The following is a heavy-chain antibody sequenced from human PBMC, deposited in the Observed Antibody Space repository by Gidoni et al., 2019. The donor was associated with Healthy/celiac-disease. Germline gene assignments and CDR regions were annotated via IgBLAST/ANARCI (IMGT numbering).Heavy chain of an antibody. CDR1: GFTFSSYS. J-gene: IGHJ4*02. CDR3: ARDRGIGSGSYFPLFDY. V-gene: IGHV3-21*01. D-gene: IGHD1-26*01. CDR2: ISSSSSYI. Sequence: EVQLVESGGGLVKPGGSLRLSCAASGFTFSSYSMNWVRQAPGKGLEWVSSISSSSSYIYYADSVKGRFTISRDNAKNSLYLQMNSLRAEDTAVYYCARDRGIGSGSYFPLFDYWGQGTLVTVSS.